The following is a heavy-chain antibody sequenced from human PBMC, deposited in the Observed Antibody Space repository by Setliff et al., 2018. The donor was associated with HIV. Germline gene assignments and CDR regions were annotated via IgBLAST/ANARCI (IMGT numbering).Heavy chain of an antibody. Sequence: ASVKVSCKASGGTFSSYAISWVRQAPGQGLEWMGGIIPIFGTANYAQKFQGRVTITTDESTSTAYMELSSLRSEDTAVYYCARAPYYYDSSGYPSHAEYFQHWGQGTLVTVSS. J-gene: IGHJ1*01. CDR1: GGTFSSYA. CDR3: ARAPYYYDSSGYPSHAEYFQH. D-gene: IGHD3-22*01. V-gene: IGHV1-69*05. CDR2: IIPIFGTA.